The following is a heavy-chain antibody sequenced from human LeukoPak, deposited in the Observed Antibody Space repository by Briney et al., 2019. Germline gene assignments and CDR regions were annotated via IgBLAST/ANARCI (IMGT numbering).Heavy chain of an antibody. Sequence: SETLSLTCTVSGGSISSGSYYWSWIRQPAGKGLEWIGRIYTSGSTNYNPSLKSRVTISVDTSKNQFSLKLSSVTAADTGVYYCARDIYYDIWGFDPWGQGTLVTVSS. J-gene: IGHJ5*02. V-gene: IGHV4-61*02. CDR2: IYTSGST. D-gene: IGHD3-9*01. CDR1: GGSISSGSYY. CDR3: ARDIYYDIWGFDP.